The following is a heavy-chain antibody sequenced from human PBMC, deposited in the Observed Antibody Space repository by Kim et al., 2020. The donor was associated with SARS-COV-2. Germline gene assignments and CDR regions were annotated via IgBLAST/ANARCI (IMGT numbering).Heavy chain of an antibody. CDR2: INPNSGGT. V-gene: IGHV1-2*06. J-gene: IGHJ5*02. Sequence: ASVKVSCKASGYTFTGYYMHWVRQAPGQGLEWMGRINPNSGGTNYAQKFQGRVTMTRDTSISTAYMELSRLRSDDTAVYYCARGYDSSGYRYTRPPTWGQGTLVTVSS. D-gene: IGHD3-22*01. CDR1: GYTFTGYY. CDR3: ARGYDSSGYRYTRPPT.